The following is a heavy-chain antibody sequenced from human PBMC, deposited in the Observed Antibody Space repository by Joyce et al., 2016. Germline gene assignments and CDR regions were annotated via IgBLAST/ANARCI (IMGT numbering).Heavy chain of an antibody. J-gene: IGHJ4*02. D-gene: IGHD1-26*01. Sequence: QVKLVESGGGVVQPGRSLRLSCTGSGYTFGNYGMHWVRQAPGEGLEWVAGLSYDGSKKYYGDSLKGRFAISRDNSMHTLYLEMNSLRVEDTAVYYCAKEGARRDFDYWGQGTLVTVSS. V-gene: IGHV3-30*18. CDR1: GYTFGNYG. CDR3: AKEGARRDFDY. CDR2: LSYDGSKK.